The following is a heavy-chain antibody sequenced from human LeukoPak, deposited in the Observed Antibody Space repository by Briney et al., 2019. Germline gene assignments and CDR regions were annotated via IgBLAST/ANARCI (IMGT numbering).Heavy chain of an antibody. J-gene: IGHJ4*02. Sequence: SETLSLTCTVSGGSISSYYWSWIRQPPGKGLEWIGYIYYSGSTNYNPSLKSRVTISVDTSKNQFSLNLSSVTAADTAVYYCARERHGHPFDSWGQGTLVTASS. CDR1: GGSISSYY. CDR2: IYYSGST. CDR3: ARERHGHPFDS. V-gene: IGHV4-59*01.